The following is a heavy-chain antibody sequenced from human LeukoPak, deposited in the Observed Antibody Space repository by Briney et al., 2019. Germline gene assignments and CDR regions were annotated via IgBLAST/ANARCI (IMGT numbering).Heavy chain of an antibody. D-gene: IGHD6-13*01. V-gene: IGHV3-21*01. Sequence: GGSLRLSCAASGFTFSSYSMNWVRQVPGKGLEWVSSISSSSSYIYYADSVKGRFTISRDNAKNSLYLQMNSLRAEDTAVYYCARGGYSSSCLDYWGQGTLVTVSS. CDR1: GFTFSSYS. CDR3: ARGGYSSSCLDY. J-gene: IGHJ4*02. CDR2: ISSSSSYI.